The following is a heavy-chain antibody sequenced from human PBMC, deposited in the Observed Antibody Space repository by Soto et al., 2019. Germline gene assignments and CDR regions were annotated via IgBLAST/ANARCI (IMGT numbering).Heavy chain of an antibody. D-gene: IGHD6-19*01. J-gene: IGHJ4*01. V-gene: IGHV3-23*01. Sequence: EVQLLESGGGLVQPGGSLRLSCAASGFTFSSYAISWVRQAPGKGLEWVSAISGSGGATYYADSVKGRFTISRDNSKKTVYLQMNSLRGADTAVYFCAEDQVAVAGSTFDYWGHGTRVTVSS. CDR3: AEDQVAVAGSTFDY. CDR2: ISGSGGAT. CDR1: GFTFSSYA.